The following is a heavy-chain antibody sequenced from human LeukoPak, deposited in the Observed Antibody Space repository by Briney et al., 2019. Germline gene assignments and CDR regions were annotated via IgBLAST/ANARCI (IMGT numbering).Heavy chain of an antibody. Sequence: LETLSLTCTVSGGSISSSSYYWGWIRQPPGKGLEWIGSIYYSGSTYYNPSLKSRVTISVDTSKNQFSLKLSSVTAADTAVYYCARQPLGATSFDYWGQGTLVTVSS. D-gene: IGHD1-26*01. CDR2: IYYSGST. V-gene: IGHV4-39*01. CDR1: GGSISSSSYY. CDR3: ARQPLGATSFDY. J-gene: IGHJ4*02.